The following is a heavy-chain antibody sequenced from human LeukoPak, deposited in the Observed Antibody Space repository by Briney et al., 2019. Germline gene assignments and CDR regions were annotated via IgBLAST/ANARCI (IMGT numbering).Heavy chain of an antibody. CDR3: ASGGAARPDY. D-gene: IGHD6-6*01. V-gene: IGHV3-21*01. Sequence: GGSLRLACAASGFSFSVSGMNWVRQAPGKGLEWVSYISSSSSNINYADSVRGRFTISRDNAKNSLYLHMDSLRVEDMAVYYCASGGAARPDYWGQGTLVTVSS. CDR2: ISSSSSNI. J-gene: IGHJ4*02. CDR1: GFSFSVSG.